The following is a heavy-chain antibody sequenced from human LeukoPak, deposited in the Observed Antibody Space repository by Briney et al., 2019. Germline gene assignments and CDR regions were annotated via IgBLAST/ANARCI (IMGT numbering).Heavy chain of an antibody. CDR1: GGSISSYY. CDR2: IYYSGST. CDR3: ARPHKVGATSYDY. Sequence: PSETLSRTCTVSGGSISSYYWSWIRQPPGKGLEWIGSIYYSGSTYYNPSLKSRVTISVDTSKNQFSLKLSSVTAADTAVYYCARPHKVGATSYDYWGQGTLVTVSS. V-gene: IGHV4-39*01. J-gene: IGHJ4*02. D-gene: IGHD1-26*01.